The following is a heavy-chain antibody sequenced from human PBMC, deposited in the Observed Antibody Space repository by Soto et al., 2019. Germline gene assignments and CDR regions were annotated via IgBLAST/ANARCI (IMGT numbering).Heavy chain of an antibody. CDR1: GFTFSSYA. CDR3: AKDGAARPFFGEVAFDI. D-gene: IGHD6-6*01. CDR2: ISGSGGST. J-gene: IGHJ3*02. V-gene: IGHV3-23*01. Sequence: EVQLLESGGGLVQPGGSLRLSCAASGFTFSSYAMSWVRQAPGKGLEWVSAISGSGGSTYYAGSVKGRFTISRDNSKNTLYLQMNSLRAEDTAVYYCAKDGAARPFFGEVAFDIWGQGTMVTVSS.